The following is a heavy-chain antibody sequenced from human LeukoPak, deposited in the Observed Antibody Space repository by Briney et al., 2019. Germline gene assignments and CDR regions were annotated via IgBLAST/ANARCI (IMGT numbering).Heavy chain of an antibody. V-gene: IGHV3-43*01. J-gene: IGHJ4*02. D-gene: IGHD3-16*01. CDR2: ISWDGVST. CDR3: AKDQGEIDY. Sequence: GGSLRLSCAASGFTYYDYTMHWVRQAPGKALEWVSLISWDGVSTYYADSVKGRFTISRDNSKNTLYLQMNSLRAEDTAVYYCAKDQGEIDYWGQGTLVTVSS. CDR1: GFTYYDYT.